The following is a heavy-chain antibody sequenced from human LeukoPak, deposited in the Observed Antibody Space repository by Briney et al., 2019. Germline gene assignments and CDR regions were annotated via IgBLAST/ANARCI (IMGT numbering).Heavy chain of an antibody. CDR2: ITSGRTT. D-gene: IGHD5-24*01. J-gene: IGHJ3*02. CDR1: GFSLSSYN. CDR3: ARARRPKWERDGYTSKESAFDI. Sequence: GGSLRLSCAASGFSLSSYNMSWVRQAPGKGPEWVSSITSGRTTYYADSVKGRFTISNDNAKKSLYLQMNSLRAEDTAVYYCARARRPKWERDGYTSKESAFDIWGQGTMVTVS. V-gene: IGHV3-69-1*01.